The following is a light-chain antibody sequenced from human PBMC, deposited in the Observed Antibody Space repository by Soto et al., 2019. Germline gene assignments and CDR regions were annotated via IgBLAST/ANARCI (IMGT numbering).Light chain of an antibody. J-gene: IGKJ5*01. CDR2: GAS. CDR3: QQHSNWPPIT. Sequence: DIVLTQSPGTLSLSPGERATLSCRASQSVSSSYLAWYQQKPGQAPRLLIYGASDRATGIPGRFSGSGSGTDFTLTISSLGPEDFAVYYCQQHSNWPPITFGQGTRLEI. V-gene: IGKV3D-20*02. CDR1: QSVSSSY.